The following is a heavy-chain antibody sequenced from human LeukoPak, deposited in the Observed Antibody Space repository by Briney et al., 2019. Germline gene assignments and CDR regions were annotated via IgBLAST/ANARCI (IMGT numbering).Heavy chain of an antibody. CDR2: INWNGGST. V-gene: IGHV3-20*04. D-gene: IGHD3-22*01. Sequence: GGSLRLSCAASGFTFDDYGMSWVRQAPGKGLEWVSGINWNGGSTGYADSVKGRFTISRDNAKNSLYLQMNSLRAEDTAVYYCARAFYYEMAGDAFDIWGQGTMVTVSS. CDR1: GFTFDDYG. J-gene: IGHJ3*02. CDR3: ARAFYYEMAGDAFDI.